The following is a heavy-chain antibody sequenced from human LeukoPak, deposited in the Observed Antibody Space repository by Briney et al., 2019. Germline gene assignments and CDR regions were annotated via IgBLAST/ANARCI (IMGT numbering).Heavy chain of an antibody. J-gene: IGHJ3*02. CDR3: AKDLGSSVWYDAFDI. Sequence: PGGSLRLSCAASGFTFDDYAMHWVRQAPGKGLEWVSGISWNSGSIGYADSVKGRFTISRDNAKNSLYLQMNSLRAEDMALYYCAKDLGSSVWYDAFDIWGQGTMVTVSS. V-gene: IGHV3-9*03. CDR2: ISWNSGSI. CDR1: GFTFDDYA. D-gene: IGHD6-19*01.